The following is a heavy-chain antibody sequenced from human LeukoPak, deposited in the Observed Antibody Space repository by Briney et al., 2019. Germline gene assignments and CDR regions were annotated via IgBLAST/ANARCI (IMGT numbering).Heavy chain of an antibody. Sequence: GGSLRLSCAASGFTLSSYEMNGVRLAPGKGLEWISYISRTGNRLYYADSAKGRFTISRDSAKNSLYLQMNSLRAEDTAVYYCARGPYSSNWYVDYWGQGTLVTVAS. CDR1: GFTLSSYE. D-gene: IGHD6-13*01. CDR2: ISRTGNRL. V-gene: IGHV3-48*03. CDR3: ARGPYSSNWYVDY. J-gene: IGHJ4*02.